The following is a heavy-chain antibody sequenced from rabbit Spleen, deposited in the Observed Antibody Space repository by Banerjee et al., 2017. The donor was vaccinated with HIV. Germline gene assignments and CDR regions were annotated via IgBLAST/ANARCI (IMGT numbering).Heavy chain of an antibody. CDR1: GFSFSDRDV. V-gene: IGHV1S45*01. Sequence: QEQLEESGGGLVKPEGSLTLTCKASGFSFSDRDVMCWVRQAPGKGLEWIACINVATGKPVYATWAKGRFTISRTSSTTVTLRMTSLTAADTATYFCARDLVGVIGWNFNLWGQGTLVTVS. CDR2: INVATGKP. CDR3: ARDLVGVIGWNFNL. D-gene: IGHD1-1*01. J-gene: IGHJ4*01.